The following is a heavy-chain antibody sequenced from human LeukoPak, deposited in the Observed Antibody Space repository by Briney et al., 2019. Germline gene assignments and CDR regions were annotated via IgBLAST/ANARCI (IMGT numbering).Heavy chain of an antibody. V-gene: IGHV3-13*01. CDR1: GFTFSSYD. CDR3: ARANYGESPYYFDY. J-gene: IGHJ4*02. D-gene: IGHD4-17*01. Sequence: GGSLRLSCAASGFTFSSYDMHWVRQATGKGLEWVSAIGTAGDTYYPGSVKGRFTISRENAKNSLYLQVNSLRAGDTAVYYCARANYGESPYYFDYWGQGTLVTVSS. CDR2: IGTAGDT.